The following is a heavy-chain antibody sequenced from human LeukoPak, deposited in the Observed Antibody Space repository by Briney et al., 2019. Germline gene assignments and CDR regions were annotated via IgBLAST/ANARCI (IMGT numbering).Heavy chain of an antibody. CDR3: ARRTTYYYDSSGYYYSDY. J-gene: IGHJ4*02. CDR1: GYTFTSYG. CDR2: ISAYNGNT. D-gene: IGHD3-22*01. V-gene: IGHV1-18*01. Sequence: GASVKVSCKASGYTFTSYGISWVRQAPGQGLEWMGWISAYNGNTNYAQKLQGRVTMTTDTSTSTAYMELRSLRSDDTAVYYCARRTTYYYDSSGYYYSDYWVREPWSPSPQ.